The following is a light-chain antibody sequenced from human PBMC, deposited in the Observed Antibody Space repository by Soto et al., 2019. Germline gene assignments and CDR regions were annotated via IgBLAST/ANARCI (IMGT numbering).Light chain of an antibody. CDR2: WAS. J-gene: IGKJ1*01. V-gene: IGKV4-1*01. CDR1: QSVLYSSNNKNY. CDR3: QQYYSTPRT. Sequence: DIVMTQSPDSLAVSLGERATINCKSSQSVLYSSNNKNYLAWYQQKPGQPPKLLIYWASTRESRVPDRFSGSGSGTDLTLTISSLQAEDVAVYYCQQYYSTPRTFGQGPKVEI.